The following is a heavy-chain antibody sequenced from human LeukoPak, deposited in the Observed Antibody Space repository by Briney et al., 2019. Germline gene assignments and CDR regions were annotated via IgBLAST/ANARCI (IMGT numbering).Heavy chain of an antibody. D-gene: IGHD6-25*01. CDR2: IWYDGSNK. CDR1: GFTFSSYG. Sequence: PGRSLRLSCAASGFTFSSYGMHWVRQAPGKGLEWVAVIWYDGSNKYYADSVKGRFTISRDNSKNTLYLQMNSLRAEDTAVYYCARGPRGKRLRGYYFDYWGQGTLVTVSS. CDR3: ARGPRGKRLRGYYFDY. V-gene: IGHV3-33*01. J-gene: IGHJ4*02.